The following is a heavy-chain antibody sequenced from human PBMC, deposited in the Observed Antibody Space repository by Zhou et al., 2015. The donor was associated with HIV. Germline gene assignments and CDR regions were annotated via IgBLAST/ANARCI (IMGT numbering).Heavy chain of an antibody. V-gene: IGHV3-7*01. D-gene: IGHD6-13*01. CDR1: GFSFYGHW. Sequence: EVRLVESGGGLVEPGGSRRLSCSASGFSFYGHWMTWVRQAPGRGLEWVANIHQDGSERHYVDSVKGRFTISRDNTKNSLSLQMIRLRVEDTGVYYCVRGGSRTSSCPLWGRGTMVTVSS. CDR3: VRGGSRTSSCPL. CDR2: IHQDGSER. J-gene: IGHJ3*01.